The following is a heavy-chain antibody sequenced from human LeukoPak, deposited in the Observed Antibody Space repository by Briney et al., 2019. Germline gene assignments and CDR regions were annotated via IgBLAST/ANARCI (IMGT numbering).Heavy chain of an antibody. CDR2: ISSSSSYI. CDR3: ARGGDIVALFDY. J-gene: IGHJ4*02. CDR1: GFTFSSYS. Sequence: PGGSQRLSCAASGFTFSSYSMNWVRQAPGKGLEWVSSISSSSSYIYYADSVKGRFTISRDNAKNSLYLQMNSLRAEDTAVYYCARGGDIVALFDYWGQGTLVTVSS. D-gene: IGHD2-15*01. V-gene: IGHV3-21*01.